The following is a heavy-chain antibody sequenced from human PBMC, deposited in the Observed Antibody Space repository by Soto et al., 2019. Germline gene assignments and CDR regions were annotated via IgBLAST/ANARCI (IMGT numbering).Heavy chain of an antibody. D-gene: IGHD6-13*01. CDR2: ISYDGSNK. CDR3: AKDLTWGRIAAAALDY. V-gene: IGHV3-30*18. J-gene: IGHJ4*02. CDR1: GFTFSSYG. Sequence: QVQLVESGGGVVQPGRSLRLSCAASGFTFSSYGMHWVRQAPGKGLEWVAVISYDGSNKYYADSVKGRFTISRDNSKNTLYLQMNSLRAEDTAVYYCAKDLTWGRIAAAALDYWGQGTLVTVSS.